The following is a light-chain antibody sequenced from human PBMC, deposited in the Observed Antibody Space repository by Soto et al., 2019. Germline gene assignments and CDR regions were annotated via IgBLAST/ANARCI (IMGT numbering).Light chain of an antibody. J-gene: IGKJ4*01. CDR1: QRVSSY. CDR3: QQRSDWLPELT. Sequence: EIVLTQSPATLPLSPGERATLSCRASQRVSSYSAWYEQKPGQAPRLLLYDASNRDSGIPARFSGSGYGTDFTLTISSLEPEDLEVYYCQQRSDWLPELTFGVGTKVESK. CDR2: DAS. V-gene: IGKV3-11*01.